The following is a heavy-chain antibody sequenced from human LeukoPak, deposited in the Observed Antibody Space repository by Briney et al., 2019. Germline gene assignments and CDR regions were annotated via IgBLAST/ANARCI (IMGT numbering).Heavy chain of an antibody. Sequence: GGSLRLSCAASAFTFSSYSMNWVRQAPGKGLEWVSSISSSSSYIYYADSVKGRFTISRDNAKNSLYLQMNSLRAEDTAVYYCARVLSGSYFDWGQGTLVTVSS. CDR3: ARVLSGSYFD. J-gene: IGHJ4*02. D-gene: IGHD1-26*01. CDR2: ISSSSSYI. V-gene: IGHV3-21*01. CDR1: AFTFSSYS.